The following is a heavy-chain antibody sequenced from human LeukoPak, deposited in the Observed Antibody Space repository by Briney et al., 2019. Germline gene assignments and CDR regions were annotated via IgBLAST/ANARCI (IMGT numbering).Heavy chain of an antibody. J-gene: IGHJ6*03. CDR2: ISANSGNK. Sequence: GASVRVSCKTSGYTFSSFGFNWVRQAPGQGLEWLGWISANSGNKNYAQWLQGRVTLTSDTSTNTAYMELSSLRSEDTAVYYCARATVVTPGVRYMDVWGKGTTVTVSS. V-gene: IGHV1-18*01. CDR3: ARATVVTPGVRYMDV. CDR1: GYTFSSFG. D-gene: IGHD4-23*01.